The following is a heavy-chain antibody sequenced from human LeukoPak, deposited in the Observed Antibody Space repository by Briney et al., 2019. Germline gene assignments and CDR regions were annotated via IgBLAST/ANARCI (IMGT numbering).Heavy chain of an antibody. J-gene: IGHJ4*02. D-gene: IGHD1-26*01. V-gene: IGHV4-59*08. CDR2: IYYSGST. Sequence: PSETLSLTCTVSGGSISSYYWSWIRQPPGKGLEWIGYIYYSGSTNYNPSLKSRVTISVDTSKNQFSLKLSSVTAADTAVYYCARHGTVFLPIDYWGQGTLVTVSS. CDR1: GGSISSYY. CDR3: ARHGTVFLPIDY.